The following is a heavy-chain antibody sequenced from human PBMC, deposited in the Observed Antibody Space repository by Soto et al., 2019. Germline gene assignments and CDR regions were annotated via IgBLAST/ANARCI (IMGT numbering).Heavy chain of an antibody. CDR2: ISAYNGNT. D-gene: IGHD3-10*01. CDR1: GYTFTSYG. CDR3: ARDRRSLLGQNYYYGMDV. V-gene: IGHV1-18*01. Sequence: QVQLVQSGAEVKKPGASVKVSCKASGYTFTSYGISWVRQAPGQGLEWMGWISAYNGNTNFAQKLQGRVTMTTDTSTSTAYMELRSLRSDDTAVYYWARDRRSLLGQNYYYGMDVWGQGTTVTVSS. J-gene: IGHJ6*02.